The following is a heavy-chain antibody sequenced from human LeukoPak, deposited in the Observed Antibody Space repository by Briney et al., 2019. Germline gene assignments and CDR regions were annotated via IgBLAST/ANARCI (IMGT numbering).Heavy chain of an antibody. Sequence: QPGGSLRLSCAASGFTFSSHGMHWVRQAPGKGLEWVAFIRYDGSNKYYADSVKGRFTISRGNSKNTLYLQMNSLRAEDTAVYYCAKCSLTLLHYFDYWGQGTLVTVSS. CDR1: GFTFSSHG. D-gene: IGHD3-10*02. J-gene: IGHJ4*02. CDR3: AKCSLTLLHYFDY. V-gene: IGHV3-30*02. CDR2: IRYDGSNK.